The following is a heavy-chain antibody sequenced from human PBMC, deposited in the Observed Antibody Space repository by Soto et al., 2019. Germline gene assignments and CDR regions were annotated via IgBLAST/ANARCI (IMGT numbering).Heavy chain of an antibody. J-gene: IGHJ4*02. Sequence: TSETLSLTCAVYGGSLSDYQWSWIRQPPGKGLEWIGEISQSGSTNYNSSLKSRVTMSVDASKRQFSLKVTSVTAADTAVYYCARGNQPAYWGRGTPVPVSS. CDR3: ARGNQPAY. CDR1: GGSLSDYQ. V-gene: IGHV4-34*01. CDR2: ISQSGST.